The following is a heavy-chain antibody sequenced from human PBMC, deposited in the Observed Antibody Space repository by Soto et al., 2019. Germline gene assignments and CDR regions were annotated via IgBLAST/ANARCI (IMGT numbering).Heavy chain of an antibody. CDR2: INPNSGGT. CDR1: GYTYTSYA. Sequence: GSVKVSCKASGYTYTSYAMHWVRQAPGQGLEWMGWINPNSGGTNYAQKFQGWVTMTRDTSISTAYMELSRLRSDDTAVYYCAREGIPYDILTGYLSPKAFDIWGQGTMVTVSS. D-gene: IGHD3-9*01. CDR3: AREGIPYDILTGYLSPKAFDI. V-gene: IGHV1-2*04. J-gene: IGHJ3*02.